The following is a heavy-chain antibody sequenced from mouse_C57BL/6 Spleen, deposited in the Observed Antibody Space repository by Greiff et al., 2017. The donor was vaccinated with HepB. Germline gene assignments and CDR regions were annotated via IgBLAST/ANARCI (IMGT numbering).Heavy chain of an antibody. CDR3: ARGVLLLGGY. CDR1: GYAFSSSW. D-gene: IGHD1-1*01. Sequence: LEESGPELVKPGASVKISCKASGYAFSSSWMNWVKQRPGKGLEWIGRIYPGDGDTNYNGKFKGKATLTADKSSSTAYMQLSSLTSEDSAVYFCARGVLLLGGYWGQGTTLTVSS. CDR2: IYPGDGDT. J-gene: IGHJ2*01. V-gene: IGHV1-82*01.